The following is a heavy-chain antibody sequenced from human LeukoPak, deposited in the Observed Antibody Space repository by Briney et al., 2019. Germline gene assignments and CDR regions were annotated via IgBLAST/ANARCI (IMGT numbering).Heavy chain of an antibody. V-gene: IGHV1-69*04. D-gene: IGHD6-6*01. CDR2: IIPILGIA. Sequence: ASVKVSCKASGGTFSSYAISWVRQAPGQGLEWMGRIIPILGIANYAQKFQGRVTITADKSTSTAYMELSSLRSEDTAVYYCARARGTRPGNWFDPWGQGTLVTVSS. CDR1: GGTFSSYA. CDR3: ARARGTRPGNWFDP. J-gene: IGHJ5*02.